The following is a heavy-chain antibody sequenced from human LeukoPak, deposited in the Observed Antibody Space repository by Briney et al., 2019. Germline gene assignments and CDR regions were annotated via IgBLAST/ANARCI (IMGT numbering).Heavy chain of an antibody. CDR1: GFTFSSYW. CDR3: ARDGWELVLNDAFDI. CDR2: INSDGSVT. D-gene: IGHD1-26*01. Sequence: GGSLRLSCTASGFTFSSYWMHWVRQAPGKGLVWVSRINSDGSVTSYADSVKGRFTISRDNAKNTLYLQMNRLRAEDTAVYYCARDGWELVLNDAFDIWGQGTVVTVSS. J-gene: IGHJ3*02. V-gene: IGHV3-74*01.